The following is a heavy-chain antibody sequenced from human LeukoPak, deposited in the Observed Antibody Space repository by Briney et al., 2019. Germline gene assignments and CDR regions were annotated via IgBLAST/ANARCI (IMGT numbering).Heavy chain of an antibody. Sequence: GGSLRLSCAASGFTFSSYAMHWVRQAPGKGLEWVAVISSGGSDKYHAGSVKGRFTISRDNSKNTLYLQMDSLRAEDTAVYYCAKEVTIPAAGRKDYYYYGLDVWGQGTTVTVSS. CDR2: ISSGGSDK. V-gene: IGHV3-30*04. J-gene: IGHJ6*02. D-gene: IGHD6-13*01. CDR3: AKEVTIPAAGRKDYYYYGLDV. CDR1: GFTFSSYA.